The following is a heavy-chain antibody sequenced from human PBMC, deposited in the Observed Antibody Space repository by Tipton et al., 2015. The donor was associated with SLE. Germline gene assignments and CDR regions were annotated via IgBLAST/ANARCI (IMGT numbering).Heavy chain of an antibody. V-gene: IGHV4-4*07. Sequence: TLSLTCTVSGGSISGYYWSWIRQPAGKGLEWIGRGYSSGSTIYNPSIKSRITLSLDTSKNQFSLRVNSATAADTAVYYCARVLGIRVFQTWGQGTMVTVSS. J-gene: IGHJ3*01. CDR2: GYSSGST. CDR3: ARVLGIRVFQT. CDR1: GGSISGYY. D-gene: IGHD7-27*01.